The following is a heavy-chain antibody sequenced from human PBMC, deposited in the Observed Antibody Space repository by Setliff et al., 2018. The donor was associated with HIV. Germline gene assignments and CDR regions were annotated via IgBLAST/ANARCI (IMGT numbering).Heavy chain of an antibody. CDR2: IYFTGSS. CDR1: GGSISTYY. CDR3: AREYSGYYPTL. D-gene: IGHD3-22*01. J-gene: IGHJ3*01. V-gene: IGHV4-59*01. Sequence: PSETLSLTCTVSGGSISTYYWSWIRQPPGKGLEWIGSIYFTGSSDNNPSLKSRVTLSVDTSKHQFSLKLSSVTAADTAVYYCAREYSGYYPTLWGQGTMVTVSS.